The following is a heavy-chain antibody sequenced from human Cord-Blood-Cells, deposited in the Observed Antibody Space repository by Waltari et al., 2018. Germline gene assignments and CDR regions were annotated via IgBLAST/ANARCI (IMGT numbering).Heavy chain of an antibody. D-gene: IGHD3-16*01. J-gene: IGHJ4*02. CDR3: ARGAWSSLWGDYRDY. V-gene: IGHV1-69*06. CDR1: GGTFSSYA. CDR2: LYPIFGTA. Sequence: QVQLVQSGAEVKKPGSSVKVSCKASGGTFSSYAISWVRQAPGQGLEGMGGLYPIFGTANYEQKFQGRVTITADKSTSTAYMELSSLRSEDTAVYYCARGAWSSLWGDYRDYWGQGTLVTVSS.